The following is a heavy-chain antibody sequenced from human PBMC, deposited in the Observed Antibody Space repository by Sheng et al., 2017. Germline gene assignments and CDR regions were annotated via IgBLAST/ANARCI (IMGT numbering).Heavy chain of an antibody. CDR2: ISSSGSTI. J-gene: IGHJ3*02. CDR3: ARGMDGDIVVVPAATDAFDI. V-gene: IGHV3-11*04. Sequence: PGGSLRLSCAASGFTFSDYYMSWIRQAPGKGLEWVSYISSSGSTIYYADSVKGRFTISRDNAKNSLYLQMNSLRAEDTAVYYCARGMDGDIVVVPAATDAFDIWGQGTMVTVSS. CDR1: GFTFSDYY. D-gene: IGHD2-2*01.